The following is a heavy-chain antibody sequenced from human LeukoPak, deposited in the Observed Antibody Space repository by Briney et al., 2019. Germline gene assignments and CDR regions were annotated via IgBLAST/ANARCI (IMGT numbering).Heavy chain of an antibody. CDR3: ARDPPGTVPFDY. J-gene: IGHJ4*02. Sequence: QPGGSLRLSCAASGFTFSTYEMNWVRQAPGKGLEWVSYIHTSGSIIYYADSVKGRFTISRDNAKNSLYLQMSSLRVEDTAVYYCARDPPGTVPFDYWGQGTLVTVSS. D-gene: IGHD3/OR15-3a*01. V-gene: IGHV3-48*03. CDR1: GFTFSTYE. CDR2: IHTSGSII.